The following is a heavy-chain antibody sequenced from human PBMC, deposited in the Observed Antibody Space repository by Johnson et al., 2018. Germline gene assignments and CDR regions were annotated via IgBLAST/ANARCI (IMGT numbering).Heavy chain of an antibody. V-gene: IGHV3-13*01. CDR1: GFTFSSYD. CDR3: ARGPARYGYGMDV. CDR2: IGTAGDT. Sequence: VQLVESGGGLVQPGGSLRLSCAASGFTFSSYDMHWVRQATGKGLEWVSAIGTAGDTYYPGSVKGRFTISRENAKNSLYPQMNSLRAGDTAVYYWARGPARYGYGMDVWGQGTTVTVSS. J-gene: IGHJ6*02. D-gene: IGHD5-18*01.